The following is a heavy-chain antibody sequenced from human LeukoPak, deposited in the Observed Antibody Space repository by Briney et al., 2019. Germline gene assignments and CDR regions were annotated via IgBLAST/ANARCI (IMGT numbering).Heavy chain of an antibody. Sequence: PSETLSLTCTVSGVSISSGSYYWSWIRQPAGKGLEWIGRIYTSGSTNYNPSLKSRVTISVDTSKNQFSLKLSSVTAADTAVYYCASEIEPGKVGRIAARPLSYYYYYMDVWGKGTTVTVSS. J-gene: IGHJ6*03. CDR3: ASEIEPGKVGRIAARPLSYYYYYMDV. V-gene: IGHV4-61*02. D-gene: IGHD6-6*01. CDR2: IYTSGST. CDR1: GVSISSGSYY.